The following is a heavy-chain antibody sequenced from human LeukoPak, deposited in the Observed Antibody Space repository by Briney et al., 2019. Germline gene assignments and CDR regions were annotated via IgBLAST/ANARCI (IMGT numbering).Heavy chain of an antibody. V-gene: IGHV4-31*03. CDR3: ARGVAPGVFDY. D-gene: IGHD3-3*01. Sequence: SETLSLTCTVSGGSISSGGYYWSWIRQHPGKGLEWIGYIYYSGSTYYNPSLKSRVTISVDTSKNQFSLKLSSVTAADTAVYYCARGVAPGVFDYWGQGTLVTVSS. CDR1: GGSISSGGYY. CDR2: IYYSGST. J-gene: IGHJ4*02.